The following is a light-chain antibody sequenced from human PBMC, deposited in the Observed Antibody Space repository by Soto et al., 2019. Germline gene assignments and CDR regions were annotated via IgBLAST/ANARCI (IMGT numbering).Light chain of an antibody. J-gene: IGKJ2*01. Sequence: DIQMTQSPSSLSASVGDRVTITCRASQSISSYLNWYQQKPGKAPKLLIYAASSLQSGVPSRFSGSGSGTDFNLAISRLQPEDFATYYCQQSYSTPPYTFGQGTKLEIK. V-gene: IGKV1-39*01. CDR3: QQSYSTPPYT. CDR1: QSISSY. CDR2: AAS.